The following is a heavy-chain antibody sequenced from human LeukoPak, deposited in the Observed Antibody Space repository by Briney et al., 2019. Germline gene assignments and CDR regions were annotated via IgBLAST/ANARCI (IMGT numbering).Heavy chain of an antibody. CDR1: GFTFSNYA. Sequence: GGSLRLSCSASGFTFSNYAMHWVRQAPGKGLDYVSGISSGGGSTNYADSVKGRFTISRDNSKNTLYLQMSSLRPEDTAVYYCVKLSSRVSQTIDYWGQGTLVTVSS. V-gene: IGHV3-64D*09. CDR2: ISSGGGST. J-gene: IGHJ4*02. D-gene: IGHD6-13*01. CDR3: VKLSSRVSQTIDY.